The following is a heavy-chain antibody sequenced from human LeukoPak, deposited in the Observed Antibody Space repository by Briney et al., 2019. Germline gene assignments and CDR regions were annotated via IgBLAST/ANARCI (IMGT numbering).Heavy chain of an antibody. J-gene: IGHJ4*02. CDR1: GFTFSSYG. CDR2: IWYDGSNK. CDR3: AKDQEGVPTIPAYYFDY. Sequence: TGGSLRLSCAASGFTFSSYGMHWVRQAPGRGLEWVAVIWYDGSNKYYADSVKGRFTISRDNSKNTLYLQMNSLRAEDTAVYYCAKDQEGVPTIPAYYFDYWGQGTLVTVSS. D-gene: IGHD5-24*01. V-gene: IGHV3-33*06.